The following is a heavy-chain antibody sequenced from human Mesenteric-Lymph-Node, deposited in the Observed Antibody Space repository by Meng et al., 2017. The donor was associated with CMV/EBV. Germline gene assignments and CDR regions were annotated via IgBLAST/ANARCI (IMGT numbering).Heavy chain of an antibody. V-gene: IGHV4-39*01. CDR3: ARPAGVGATGFGWFDP. CDR2: IYHSGST. CDR1: GGSISSSSFY. D-gene: IGHD1-26*01. J-gene: IGHJ5*02. Sequence: SETLSLTCTISGGSISSSSFYWGWIRQFPGKGLEWIGSIYHSGSTYYNPSLKSRVTISVDTPKNQFSLKLSSVTAADTAVYYCARPAGVGATGFGWFDPWGQGTLVTVSS.